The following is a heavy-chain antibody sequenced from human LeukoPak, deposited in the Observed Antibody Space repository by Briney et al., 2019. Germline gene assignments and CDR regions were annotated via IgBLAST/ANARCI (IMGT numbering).Heavy chain of an antibody. CDR1: GFTFSSYG. V-gene: IGHV3-30*18. CDR3: AKLVGSTSNFDY. Sequence: GRSLRLSCAASGFTFSSYGMHWVRQAPGKGLEWVAVISYDGSIKYYADSVKGRFTISRDNSKNTLYLQMNSLRAEDTAVYYCAKLVGSTSNFDYWGQGTLVTVSS. CDR2: ISYDGSIK. J-gene: IGHJ4*02. D-gene: IGHD6-25*01.